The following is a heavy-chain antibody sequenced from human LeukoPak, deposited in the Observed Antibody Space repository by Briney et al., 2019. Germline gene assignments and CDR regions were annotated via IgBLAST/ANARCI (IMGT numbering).Heavy chain of an antibody. Sequence: PGGTLRLSCAASGFTFSSYGMSWVRQAPGKGLEWVSAISGSGGSTYYADSVKGRFTISRDNAKSSLYLQMNSLRAEDTAVYYCARRSGIAVGGAFDYWGQGTLVTVSS. V-gene: IGHV3-23*01. CDR2: ISGSGGST. CDR1: GFTFSSYG. J-gene: IGHJ4*02. CDR3: ARRSGIAVGGAFDY. D-gene: IGHD6-19*01.